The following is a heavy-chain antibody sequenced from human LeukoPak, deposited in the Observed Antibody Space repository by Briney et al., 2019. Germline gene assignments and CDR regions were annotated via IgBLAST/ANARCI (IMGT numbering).Heavy chain of an antibody. Sequence: PGRSLRLSCAASGFTFSNYGMRWVRQAPGKGLEWVALISYDGSNEYYADSVKGRFTISRDNSKNTLYLQMNSLGAEDTAVYYCAKARQWLVYDAFGIWGQGTMVTVSS. CDR3: AKARQWLVYDAFGI. V-gene: IGHV3-30*18. D-gene: IGHD6-19*01. J-gene: IGHJ3*02. CDR1: GFTFSNYG. CDR2: ISYDGSNE.